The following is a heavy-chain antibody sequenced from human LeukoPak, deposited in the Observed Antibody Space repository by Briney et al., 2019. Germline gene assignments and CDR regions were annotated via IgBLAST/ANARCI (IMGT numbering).Heavy chain of an antibody. Sequence: SETLSLTCAVYGGSFSGYYWSWIRQPPGKGLEWIGEINHSGSTNYNPSLKSRVTISVDTSKNQFSLKLSSVTAADTAVYYCARYSRGWYQESNTYYFDYWGQGTLVTVSS. CDR1: GGSFSGYY. CDR3: ARYSRGWYQESNTYYFDY. V-gene: IGHV4-34*01. D-gene: IGHD6-19*01. CDR2: INHSGST. J-gene: IGHJ4*02.